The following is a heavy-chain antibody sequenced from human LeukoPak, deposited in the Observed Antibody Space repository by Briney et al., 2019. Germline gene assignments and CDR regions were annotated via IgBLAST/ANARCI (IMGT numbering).Heavy chain of an antibody. J-gene: IGHJ4*02. V-gene: IGHV1-69*02. Sequence: ASVKVSCKASGGSFSSYTISWVRQAPGQGLEWMGRVIPVLGISNHAQKFQGRLTITADKSTSTAYMDLSSLSSEDTAVYYCARVNQYYSDTSTYYSGDYWGQGTLVTVSS. CDR1: GGSFSSYT. CDR2: VIPVLGIS. CDR3: ARVNQYYSDTSTYYSGDY. D-gene: IGHD3-22*01.